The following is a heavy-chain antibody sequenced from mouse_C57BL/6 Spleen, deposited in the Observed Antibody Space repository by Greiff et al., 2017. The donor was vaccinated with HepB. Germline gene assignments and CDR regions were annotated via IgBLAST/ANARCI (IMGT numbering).Heavy chain of an antibody. CDR3: ARGDWGGVY. CDR2: INPNNGGT. V-gene: IGHV1-26*01. CDR1: GYTFTDYY. D-gene: IGHD4-1*01. J-gene: IGHJ2*01. Sequence: EVQLQQSGPELVKPGASVKISCKASGYTFTDYYMNWVKQSHGKSLEWIGDINPNNGGTSYNQKFKGKATLTVDKSSSTAYMELRSLTSEDSAVYYCARGDWGGVYWGQGTTLTVSS.